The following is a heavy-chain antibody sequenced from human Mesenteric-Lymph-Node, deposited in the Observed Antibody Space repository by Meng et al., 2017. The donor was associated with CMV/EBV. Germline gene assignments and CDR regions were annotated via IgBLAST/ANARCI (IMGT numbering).Heavy chain of an antibody. CDR3: ARTLSTGRYCSSTSCPS. J-gene: IGHJ5*02. V-gene: IGHV3-20*04. Sequence: GGSLRLSCAASGFTFGDYGMSWVRQPPGEGLEWVSSINWNGGSTGYADSVKGRFTISRDNAKNSLYLQMNSLRAEDTAVYYCARTLSTGRYCSSTSCPSWGQGTLVTVSS. CDR2: INWNGGST. D-gene: IGHD2-2*01. CDR1: GFTFGDYG.